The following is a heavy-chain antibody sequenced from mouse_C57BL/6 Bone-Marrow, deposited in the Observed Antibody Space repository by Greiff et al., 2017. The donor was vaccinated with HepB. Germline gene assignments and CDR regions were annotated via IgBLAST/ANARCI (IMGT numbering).Heavy chain of an antibody. Sequence: VKLVESGGDLVKPGGSLKLSCAASGFTFSSYGMSWVRQTPDKRLEWVATISSGGSYTYYPDSVKGRFTISRDNAKNTLYLQMSSLKSEDTAMYYCARPLLPLYYFDYWGQGTTLTVSS. J-gene: IGHJ2*01. V-gene: IGHV5-6*02. CDR2: ISSGGSYT. CDR1: GFTFSSYG. CDR3: ARPLLPLYYFDY. D-gene: IGHD1-1*01.